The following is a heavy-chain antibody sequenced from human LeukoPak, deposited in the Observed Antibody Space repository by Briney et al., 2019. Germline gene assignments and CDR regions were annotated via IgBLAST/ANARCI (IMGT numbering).Heavy chain of an antibody. CDR1: GFTFSSCG. D-gene: IGHD6-19*01. J-gene: IGHJ3*02. Sequence: PGGSLRLSCAASGFTFSSCGMHWVRQAPGKGLERVAVISYDGSNKYYADSVKGRFTISRDNSKNTLFLEMNSLRAEDTAVYYCAKALTSGWYLDAFNIWGQGTMVTVSS. V-gene: IGHV3-30*18. CDR2: ISYDGSNK. CDR3: AKALTSGWYLDAFNI.